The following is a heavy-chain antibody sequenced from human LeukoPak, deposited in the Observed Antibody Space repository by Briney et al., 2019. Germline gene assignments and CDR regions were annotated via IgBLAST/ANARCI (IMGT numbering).Heavy chain of an antibody. V-gene: IGHV4-34*01. CDR1: GGSFSGYY. J-gene: IGHJ3*02. D-gene: IGHD2-15*01. CDR2: INHSGST. CDR3: ARVWADIVVVVAATGRAFDI. Sequence: PSETLSLTCAVYGGSFSGYYWSWIRQPPGKGLEWIGEINHSGSTNYNPTLKSRVTISVDTSKNQFSLKLSSVTAADTAVYYCARVWADIVVVVAATGRAFDIWGQGTMVTVSS.